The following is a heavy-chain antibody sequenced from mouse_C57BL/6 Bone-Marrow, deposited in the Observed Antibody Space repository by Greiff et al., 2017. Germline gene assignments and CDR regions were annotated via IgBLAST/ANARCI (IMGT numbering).Heavy chain of an antibody. CDR1: GYTFTSYG. CDR3: ARAPLYYYGLY. V-gene: IGHV1-81*01. D-gene: IGHD1-1*01. CDR2: IYPRSGNT. Sequence: QVQLQQSGAELARPGASVKLSCKASGYTFTSYGISWVKQRTGQGLEWIGEIYPRSGNTYYNEKFKGKASLTADKSSSTAYMVLRRLTSEDSAVYFCARAPLYYYGLYWGQCTTLTVSS. J-gene: IGHJ2*01.